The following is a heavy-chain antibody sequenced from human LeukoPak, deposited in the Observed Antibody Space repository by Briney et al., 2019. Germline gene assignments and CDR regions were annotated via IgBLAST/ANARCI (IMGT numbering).Heavy chain of an antibody. CDR2: IYYSGST. J-gene: IGHJ4*02. CDR3: ARDGASITMIVVDFDY. Sequence: SETLSLTCTVSGGSLSSSSYYWGWIRQPPGKGLEWIGSIYYSGSTYYNPSLKSRVTLSLDPSKSQFSLKLSSVTAADTAVYYCARDGASITMIVVDFDYWGQGTLVTVSS. CDR1: GGSLSSSSYY. D-gene: IGHD3-22*01. V-gene: IGHV4-39*02.